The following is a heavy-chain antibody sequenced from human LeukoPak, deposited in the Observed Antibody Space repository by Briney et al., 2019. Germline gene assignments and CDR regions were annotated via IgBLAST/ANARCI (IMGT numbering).Heavy chain of an antibody. Sequence: SETLSLTCTVSGGSISSSSYYWGWIRQPPGKGLEWIGRIYTSGSTNYNPSLKSRVTMSVDTSKNQFSLKLSSVTAADTAVYYCARDTRNIVVVPAAMHYYYYYMDVWGKGTTVTISS. CDR3: ARDTRNIVVVPAAMHYYYYYMDV. CDR2: IYTSGST. CDR1: GGSISSSSYY. D-gene: IGHD2-2*01. J-gene: IGHJ6*03. V-gene: IGHV4-39*07.